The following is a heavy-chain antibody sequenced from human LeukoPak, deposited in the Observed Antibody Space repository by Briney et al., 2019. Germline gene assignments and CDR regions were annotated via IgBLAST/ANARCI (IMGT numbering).Heavy chain of an antibody. V-gene: IGHV3-23*01. CDR2: ISGSSGST. CDR1: GFTFSTYA. Sequence: GGSLRLSCAASGFTFSTYAMTWVRQAPGRGLEWVSTISGSSGSTDYADSVKGRITVSRDNSRNTLYLQMHSVRVDDTAVYYCAKGLSATSMGIDYWGQGTLVTVSS. CDR3: AKGLSATSMGIDY. J-gene: IGHJ4*02. D-gene: IGHD4-17*01.